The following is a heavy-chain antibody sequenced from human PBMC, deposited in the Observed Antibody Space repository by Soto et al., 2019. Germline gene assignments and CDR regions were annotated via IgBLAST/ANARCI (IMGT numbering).Heavy chain of an antibody. CDR3: ARAPTGDEWGTFDY. Sequence: QVQLVQSGAEVKKPGASVKVSCKASGYTFTSYAMHWVRQAPGQRLEWMGWINAGNGNTKYSQKFQGRVTITRDTSASTAYMELSSLRSEDTAVYYCARAPTGDEWGTFDYWGQGTLVTVSS. CDR1: GYTFTSYA. D-gene: IGHD7-27*01. CDR2: INAGNGNT. J-gene: IGHJ4*02. V-gene: IGHV1-3*01.